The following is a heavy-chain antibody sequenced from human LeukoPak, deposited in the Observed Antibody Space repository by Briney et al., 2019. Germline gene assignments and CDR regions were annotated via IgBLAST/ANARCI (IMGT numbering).Heavy chain of an antibody. V-gene: IGHV4-39*01. D-gene: IGHD3-10*01. CDR3: ARHPTYYSMVRFDP. J-gene: IGHJ5*02. CDR1: GGSISSSSYY. CDR2: IYYSGST. Sequence: PSETLSLTCTVSGGSISSSSYYWGWIRQPPGKGLEWIGSIYYSGSTYYNPSLKSRVTISVDTSKNQFSLKLSSVTAADTAVYYCARHPTYYSMVRFDPWGQGTLVTVSS.